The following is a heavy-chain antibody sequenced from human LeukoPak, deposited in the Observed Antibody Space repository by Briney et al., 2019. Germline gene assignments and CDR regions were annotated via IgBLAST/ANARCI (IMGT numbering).Heavy chain of an antibody. Sequence: PGGSLRLSCAASGFTFSSYWMTWVRQAPGKGLEWVANINKDESEKYYVDSVKGRFTISRDNAKNSLYLQMNSLRGEDTAVYYCVRFPTGFDYWGQGILVTVSS. V-gene: IGHV3-7*05. CDR3: VRFPTGFDY. CDR2: INKDESEK. J-gene: IGHJ4*02. D-gene: IGHD4-17*01. CDR1: GFTFSSYW.